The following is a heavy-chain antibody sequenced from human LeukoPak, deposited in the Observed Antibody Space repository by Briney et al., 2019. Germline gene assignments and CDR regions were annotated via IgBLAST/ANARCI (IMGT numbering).Heavy chain of an antibody. CDR2: ISYDGSNK. Sequence: GGSLRLSCVASGFTFSSYGMHWVRQAPGKGLEWVAVISYDGSNKYYADSVKGRFTISRDNSKNTLYLQMNSLRAEDTAVYYCAKDFSLGSPGVDYYYMDVWGKGTTVTVSS. CDR1: GFTFSSYG. D-gene: IGHD6-13*01. CDR3: AKDFSLGSPGVDYYYMDV. J-gene: IGHJ6*03. V-gene: IGHV3-30*18.